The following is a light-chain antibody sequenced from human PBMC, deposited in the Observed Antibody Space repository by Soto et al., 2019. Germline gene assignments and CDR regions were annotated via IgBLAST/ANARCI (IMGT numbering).Light chain of an antibody. CDR3: QQYHNWPPQYT. CDR2: GAS. Sequence: EIVMTQSPASLSVSPGDGATLSCRASQSVASNVAWYQQKPGQGPRLLIHGASTRAVGVPARFSGSGSGTDFTLTSSSLQSEDVAVYYCQQYHNWPPQYTFCQGTKLQIK. V-gene: IGKV3-15*01. CDR1: QSVASN. J-gene: IGKJ2*01.